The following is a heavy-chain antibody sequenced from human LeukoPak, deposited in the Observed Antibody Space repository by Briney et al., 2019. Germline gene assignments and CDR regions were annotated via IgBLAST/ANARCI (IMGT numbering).Heavy chain of an antibody. CDR1: GYTFTNYA. J-gene: IGHJ4*02. Sequence: ASVKVSCKASGYTFTNYAINWVRQAPGQGFEGMGWINTNTGNPTYAQGFTGRFVFSFDTSVSTAYLQVSSLKAEDTAVYYCARDEGMLVYCSGDCSAGIVDYWGQGTLVTVSS. CDR3: ARDEGMLVYCSGDCSAGIVDY. V-gene: IGHV7-4-1*02. D-gene: IGHD2-21*02. CDR2: INTNTGNP.